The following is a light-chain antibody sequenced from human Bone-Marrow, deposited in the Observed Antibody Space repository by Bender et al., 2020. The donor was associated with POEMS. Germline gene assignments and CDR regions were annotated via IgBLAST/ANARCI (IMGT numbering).Light chain of an antibody. Sequence: QSALTQPPSASASPGQSITISCTGTSSDVGAYNWVSWYQHHPGKAPKLFIYEVSDRPSGISSRFSGSKSDNTASLTISGLQTEDEADYYCSSYTSSNTLVFGAGTKLTVL. CDR2: EVS. V-gene: IGLV2-14*01. CDR3: SSYTSSNTLV. J-gene: IGLJ3*02. CDR1: SSDVGAYNW.